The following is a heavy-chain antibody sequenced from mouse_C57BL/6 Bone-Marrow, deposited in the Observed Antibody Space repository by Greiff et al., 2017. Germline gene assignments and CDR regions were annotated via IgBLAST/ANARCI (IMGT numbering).Heavy chain of an antibody. V-gene: IGHV5-12*01. CDR1: GFTFSDYY. J-gene: IGHJ2*01. CDR3: ARHTYYFDY. CDR2: ISNGGGST. Sequence: EVHLVESGGGLVQPGGSLKLSCAASGFTFSDYYMYWVRQTPEKRLEWVAYISNGGGSTYYPDTVKGRFTISRDNAKNPLYLQMSRLKSEDTAMYYCARHTYYFDYWGQGTTLTVSS.